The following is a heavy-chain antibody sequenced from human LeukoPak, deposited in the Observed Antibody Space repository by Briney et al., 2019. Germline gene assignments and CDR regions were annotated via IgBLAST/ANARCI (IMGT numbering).Heavy chain of an antibody. CDR1: GYTFTSYD. V-gene: IGHV1-8*03. J-gene: IGHJ4*02. CDR3: ARQGEGVAALDY. D-gene: IGHD6-6*01. CDR2: MNPNSGNT. Sequence: GASVKVSCKASGYTFTSYDINWVRQATGQGLEWMGWMNPNSGNTGYAQEFQGRVTITRDTSASTAYMELSSLRSEDMAVYYCARQGEGVAALDYWGQGTLVTVSS.